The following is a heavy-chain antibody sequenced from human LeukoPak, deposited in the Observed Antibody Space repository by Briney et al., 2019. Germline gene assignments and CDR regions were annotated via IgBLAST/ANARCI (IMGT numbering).Heavy chain of an antibody. CDR1: DGSISSYY. CDR3: ARGSRYFVY. Sequence: PSETLSLTCTVSDGSISSYYRSWIRQPPGKGLEWIGSIYYSGSTNYSPSLKSRVTISVDASKNQFSLKVSSVTAADTAVYYCARGSRYFVYWGQGTLVTVSS. J-gene: IGHJ4*02. D-gene: IGHD3-9*01. CDR2: IYYSGST. V-gene: IGHV4-59*08.